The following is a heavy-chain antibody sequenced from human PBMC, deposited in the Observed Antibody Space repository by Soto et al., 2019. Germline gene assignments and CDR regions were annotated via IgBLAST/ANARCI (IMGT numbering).Heavy chain of an antibody. V-gene: IGHV1-18*01. CDR3: ARERGVPKYCISTSCYDLYYGMDV. CDR2: ISAYNGNT. Sequence: ASVKVSCKASGYTFTSYAMHWVRQAPGQGLEWMGWISAYNGNTNYAQKLQGRVTMTTDTSTSTAYMELRSLRSDDTAVYYCARERGVPKYCISTSCYDLYYGMDVWGQGTTVTVSS. D-gene: IGHD2-2*01. J-gene: IGHJ6*02. CDR1: GYTFTSYA.